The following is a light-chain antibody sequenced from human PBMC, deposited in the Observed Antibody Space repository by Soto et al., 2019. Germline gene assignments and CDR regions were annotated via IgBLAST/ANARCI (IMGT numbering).Light chain of an antibody. V-gene: IGLV2-14*03. CDR2: DVS. CDR1: SSDIGRYDY. CDR3: SSFTTSSTFV. Sequence: QSVLAQPASVSGSRGQSITISSTGTSSDIGRYDYVSWFQQHPGKVPKLIIYDVSNWPSGVSDRFSGSKSGNTASLTISGLHPEDEADYYCSSFTTSSTFVFGTGTKLTVL. J-gene: IGLJ1*01.